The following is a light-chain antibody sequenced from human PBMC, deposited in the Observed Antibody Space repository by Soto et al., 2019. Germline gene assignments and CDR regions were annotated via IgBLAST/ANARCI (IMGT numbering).Light chain of an antibody. CDR2: AAS. V-gene: IGKV1-27*01. CDR3: LQYSSYSAKA. CDR1: QGISNY. J-gene: IGKJ2*01. Sequence: DVQMTQSPSSLSASVGDSVTITCRASQGISNYLAWYQQKPGKVPKLLIYAASTLESGVPTRFSGSGSGTDFTLTITSLQPADVATYYCLQYSSYSAKAFGQGTKLEI.